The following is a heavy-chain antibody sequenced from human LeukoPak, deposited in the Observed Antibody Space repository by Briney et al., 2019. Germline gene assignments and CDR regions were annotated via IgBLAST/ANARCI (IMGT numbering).Heavy chain of an antibody. CDR1: GYTFTSYY. V-gene: IGHV1-46*03. CDR3: ARVNLSPVKDSWELQGWAFDI. J-gene: IGHJ3*02. D-gene: IGHD1-26*01. Sequence: GASVKVSCKASGYTFTSYYMHWVRQAPGQGLEWMGIINPSGGSTSYAQKFQGRVTMTRDTSTSTVYMELSSLRSEDTAVYYCARVNLSPVKDSWELQGWAFDIWGQGTMVTVSS. CDR2: INPSGGST.